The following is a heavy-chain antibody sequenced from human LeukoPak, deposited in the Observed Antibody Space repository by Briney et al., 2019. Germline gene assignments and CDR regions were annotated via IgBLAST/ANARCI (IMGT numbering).Heavy chain of an antibody. Sequence: GGSLRLSCAASGFTFSNYAMNWVRQAPGKGLGWVSGITGSGGSVYYADSVKGRFTISRDNSKNTLYLQMNSLGAEDTAVYSCARDGASYGDYPQGLDYWGQGTLVTVSS. CDR2: ITGSGGSV. CDR1: GFTFSNYA. V-gene: IGHV3-23*01. D-gene: IGHD4-17*01. CDR3: ARDGASYGDYPQGLDY. J-gene: IGHJ4*02.